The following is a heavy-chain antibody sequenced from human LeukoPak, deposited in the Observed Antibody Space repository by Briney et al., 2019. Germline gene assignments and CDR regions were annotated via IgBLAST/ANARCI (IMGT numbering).Heavy chain of an antibody. CDR1: GGSFSGYY. D-gene: IGHD3-16*01. V-gene: IGHV4-34*01. J-gene: IGHJ4*02. Sequence: SETLSLTCAGYGGSFSGYYWSWIRQPPGKGLEWIGEINHSGSTNYNPTLKSRVTISVDTSKNQFSLKLSSVTAADTAVYYCARGRRITFGGVISYWGQGTLVTVSS. CDR2: INHSGST. CDR3: ARGRRITFGGVISY.